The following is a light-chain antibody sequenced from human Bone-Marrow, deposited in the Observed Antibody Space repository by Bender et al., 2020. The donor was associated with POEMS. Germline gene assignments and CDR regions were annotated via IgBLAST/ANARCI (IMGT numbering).Light chain of an antibody. CDR1: GSNIGGYP. J-gene: IGLJ2*01. Sequence: QSVLTQPPSVSGTPGQRVTISCSGSGSNIGGYPVNWYQQLPGTAPRLLIYTNNERPSGVPDRFSGSKSGTSASLAITGLQAEDEADYYCCSYKPSSTVVFGGGTKVTVL. V-gene: IGLV1-44*01. CDR2: TNN. CDR3: CSYKPSSTVV.